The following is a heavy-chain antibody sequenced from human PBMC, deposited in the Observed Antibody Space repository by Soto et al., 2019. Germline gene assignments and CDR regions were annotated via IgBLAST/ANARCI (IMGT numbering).Heavy chain of an antibody. CDR1: GGAISSYY. D-gene: IGHD6-13*01. CDR3: ARRYSSSFDF. J-gene: IGHJ4*02. V-gene: IGHV4-59*08. CDR2: IYYSGST. Sequence: SETLSLTCTVSGGAISSYYWSWIRQPPGKGLEWIGYIYYSGSTNYNPSLKSRVTISVDTSKNQFSLKLSSVTAADTAVYYCARRYSSSFDFWGQGTLVTVSS.